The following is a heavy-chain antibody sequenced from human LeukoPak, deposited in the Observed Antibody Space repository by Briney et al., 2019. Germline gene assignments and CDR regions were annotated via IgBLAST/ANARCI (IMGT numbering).Heavy chain of an antibody. D-gene: IGHD2-21*02. CDR2: IYPGDSDT. J-gene: IGHJ4*02. CDR1: GYSFTTYW. V-gene: IGHV5-51*01. CDR3: ARTYCGGDCYYSYFDY. Sequence: GESLKISCKGSGYSFTTYWTGWVRQMPGKGLEWMGIIYPGDSDTRYSPSFQGQVTISADKSISTAYLQWSSLKASDTAMYSCARTYCGGDCYYSYFDYWGQGTLVTVSS.